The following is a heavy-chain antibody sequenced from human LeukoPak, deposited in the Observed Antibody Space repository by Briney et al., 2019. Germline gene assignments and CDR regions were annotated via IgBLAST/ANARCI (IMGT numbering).Heavy chain of an antibody. CDR3: ARDHAYRADY. CDR2: INQDESKK. D-gene: IGHD2-2*01. CDR1: GFTFSNDW. Sequence: HPGGSLRLSCAASGFTFSNDWMCWVRQAPGKGLEWVANINQDESKKYYADSVKGRFTISRDNAKNSLYLQMSSLTAGDTAIYYCARDHAYRADYWGQGTLVTVSS. V-gene: IGHV3-7*01. J-gene: IGHJ4*02.